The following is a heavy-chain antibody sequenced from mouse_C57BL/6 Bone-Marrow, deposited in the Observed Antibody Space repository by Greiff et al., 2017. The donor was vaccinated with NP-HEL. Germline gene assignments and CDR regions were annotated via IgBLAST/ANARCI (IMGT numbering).Heavy chain of an antibody. CDR3: ARRGIYYGNPMGY. CDR2: IYPGSGST. J-gene: IGHJ4*01. V-gene: IGHV1-55*01. CDR1: GYTFTSYW. Sequence: QVQLQQPGAELVKPGASVKMSCKASGYTFTSYWITWVKQRPGQGLEWIGDIYPGSGSTNYNEKFKRKATLTVDTSSSTAYMQLSSLTSEDSAVYYCARRGIYYGNPMGYWGQGTSVTVSS. D-gene: IGHD2-1*01.